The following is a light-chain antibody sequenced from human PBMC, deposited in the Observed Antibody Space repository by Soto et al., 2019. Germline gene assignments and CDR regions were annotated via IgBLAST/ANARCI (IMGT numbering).Light chain of an antibody. J-gene: IGKJ4*01. CDR2: AAS. Sequence: DIQMTQSPSSLSASVGDRVTITCWASQSTSSYLNWYQQKPGKAPKIMIYAASSLQSGVPSRFSGSGSGTDFTLTISSLKPEDFETYYCQQSYSTPLTFGGGTKVDIK. CDR1: QSTSSY. CDR3: QQSYSTPLT. V-gene: IGKV1-39*01.